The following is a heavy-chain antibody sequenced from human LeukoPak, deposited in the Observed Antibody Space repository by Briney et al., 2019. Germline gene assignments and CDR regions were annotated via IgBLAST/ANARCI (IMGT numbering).Heavy chain of an antibody. V-gene: IGHV3-23*01. J-gene: IGHJ4*02. CDR1: GFTFSSYP. CDR3: AKDGTGDPRWFDF. Sequence: GSLRLSCAASGFTFSSYPLSWVRRAPGRGLEGVSAISGSGVSTHYADSVKGRFAISRDNPKNTLYLQMNSLRAEDTAVYYCAKDGTGDPRWFDFWGQGTLVTVSS. CDR2: ISGSGVST. D-gene: IGHD7-27*01.